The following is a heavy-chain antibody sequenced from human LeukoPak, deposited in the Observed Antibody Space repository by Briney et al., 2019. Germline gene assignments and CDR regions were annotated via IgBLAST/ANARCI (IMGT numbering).Heavy chain of an antibody. D-gene: IGHD6-6*01. V-gene: IGHV3-48*01. CDR1: GFTFSNDA. Sequence: GGSLRLSCAASGFTFSNDAMSWFRQAPGKGLEWVSYISSSSSTIYYADSVKGRFTISRDNAKNSLYLQMNSLRAEDTAVYYCARQGDRMAGIAARRNDYWGQGTLVTVSS. CDR3: ARQGDRMAGIAARRNDY. J-gene: IGHJ4*02. CDR2: ISSSSSTI.